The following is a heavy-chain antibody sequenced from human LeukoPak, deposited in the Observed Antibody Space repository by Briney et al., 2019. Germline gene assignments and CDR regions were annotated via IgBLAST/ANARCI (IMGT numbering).Heavy chain of an antibody. Sequence: GGSLRLSCAASGFIFTDYWMNWVRQAPGRGLEWLASVKGDGSATSYVDSVKGRFTISRDNAKNSLYLQLSSLRAEDTAVYYCARDHDFALDNWGQGTLVTVSS. J-gene: IGHJ4*02. CDR1: GFIFTDYW. CDR3: ARDHDFALDN. CDR2: VKGDGSAT. D-gene: IGHD2-21*02. V-gene: IGHV3-7*01.